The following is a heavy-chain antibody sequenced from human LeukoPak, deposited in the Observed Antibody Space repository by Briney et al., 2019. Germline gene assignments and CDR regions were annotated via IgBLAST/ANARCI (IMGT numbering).Heavy chain of an antibody. Sequence: SETLSLTCTVSGGSISSYYWSWIRQPPGKGLEWIGYIYYSGSTNYNPSLKSRVTISVDTSKNQFSLKLSSVTAADTAVYYCASYSSSWYENYWGQGTLVTVSS. CDR1: GGSISSYY. CDR3: ASYSSSWYENY. J-gene: IGHJ4*02. D-gene: IGHD6-13*01. V-gene: IGHV4-59*01. CDR2: IYYSGST.